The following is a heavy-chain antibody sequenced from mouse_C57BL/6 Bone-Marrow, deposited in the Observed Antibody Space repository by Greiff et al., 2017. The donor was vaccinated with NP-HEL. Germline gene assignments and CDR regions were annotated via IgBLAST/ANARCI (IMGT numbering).Heavy chain of an antibody. Sequence: HVQLQQSDAELVKPGASVKISCKVSGYTFTDHTIHWMKQRPEQGLEWIGYIYPRDGSTKYNEKFKGNATLTADKSSSTAYMQLNSLTSEDSAVYFCARANYNWDGWFAYWGQGTLVTVSA. CDR2: IYPRDGST. CDR1: GYTFTDHT. CDR3: ARANYNWDGWFAY. D-gene: IGHD4-1*01. V-gene: IGHV1-78*01. J-gene: IGHJ3*01.